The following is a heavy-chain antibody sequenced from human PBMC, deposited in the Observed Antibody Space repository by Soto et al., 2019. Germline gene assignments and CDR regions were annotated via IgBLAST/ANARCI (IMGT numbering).Heavy chain of an antibody. V-gene: IGHV3-48*02. J-gene: IGHJ4*02. CDR3: ARVRGYTYGFDF. CDR2: ISSSSSTI. CDR1: GLTFTSYS. D-gene: IGHD5-18*01. Sequence: EVQLVESGGGLVQPGGSLRLSCAASGLTFTSYSMNWVRQAPGKGLEWVSFISSSSSTIYYADSVKGRFTISRDNAKNSLYLQMNSLRDEDTAVYYCARVRGYTYGFDFWGLGALVTVSS.